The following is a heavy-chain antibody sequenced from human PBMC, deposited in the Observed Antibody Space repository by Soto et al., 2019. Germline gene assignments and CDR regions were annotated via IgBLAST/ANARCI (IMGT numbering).Heavy chain of an antibody. CDR3: AVLYPYESSGYHLNY. CDR2: IYYLGNT. D-gene: IGHD3-22*01. Sequence: SETLSLTCTVSGGSISSSSSYWGWIRQPPGKGLEWVGSIYYLGNTYYNPSLGSRVTISVDTSKNQFSLKLRSVTAADTAVFYCAVLYPYESSGYHLNYWCQGALVTVSS. V-gene: IGHV4-39*01. CDR1: GGSISSSSSY. J-gene: IGHJ4*02.